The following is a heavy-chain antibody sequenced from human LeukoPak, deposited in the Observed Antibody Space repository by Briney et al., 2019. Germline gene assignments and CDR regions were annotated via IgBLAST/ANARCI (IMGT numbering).Heavy chain of an antibody. CDR2: INHSGST. CDR3: ARPGSATTSYYFDY. D-gene: IGHD3-10*01. J-gene: IGHJ4*02. CDR1: GGSFSGYY. Sequence: SETLSLTCAVYGGSFSGYYWSWIRQPPGKGLEWIGEINHSGSTNYNPSLKSRVTISVDTSKNQFSLKLSSVTAADTAVYYCARPGSATTSYYFDYWGQGTLVTVSS. V-gene: IGHV4-34*01.